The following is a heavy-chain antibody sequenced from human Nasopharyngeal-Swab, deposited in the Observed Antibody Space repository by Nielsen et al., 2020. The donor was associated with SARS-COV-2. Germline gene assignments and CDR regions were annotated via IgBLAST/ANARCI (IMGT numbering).Heavy chain of an antibody. CDR2: ISYDGSNK. J-gene: IGHJ4*02. CDR3: ARSWGGGYSFSFDY. V-gene: IGHV3-30-3*01. Sequence: GESLKISCAASGFTFSSYAMHWVRQAPGKGLEWVAVISYDGSNKYYADSVKGRFTISGDNSKNTLYLQMNSLRAEDTAVYYCARSWGGGYSFSFDYWGQGTPVTVSS. CDR1: GFTFSSYA. D-gene: IGHD2-15*01.